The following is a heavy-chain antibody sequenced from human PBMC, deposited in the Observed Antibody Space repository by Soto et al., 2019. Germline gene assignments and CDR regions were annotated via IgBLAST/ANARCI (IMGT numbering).Heavy chain of an antibody. CDR1: GGTFSSYA. CDR2: IIPIFGTA. J-gene: IGHJ6*02. CDR3: AWYTGIAADYYGMDV. Sequence: QVQLVQSGAEVKKPGSSVKVSCKASGGTFSSYAISWVRQAPGQGLEWMGGIIPIFGTANYAQKFQGRVMTTADESTITAYIVLRGLRFMVTAVYYCAWYTGIAADYYGMDVWGQGTTVTVSS. V-gene: IGHV1-69*01. D-gene: IGHD6-13*01.